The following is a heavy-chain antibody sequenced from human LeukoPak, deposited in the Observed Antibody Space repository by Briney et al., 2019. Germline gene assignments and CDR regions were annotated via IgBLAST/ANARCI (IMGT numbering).Heavy chain of an antibody. Sequence: GGSLRLSCAASGFTFSSCSMNWVRQAPGKGLEWVSSISSSSSYIYYADSVKGRFTISRDNAKNSLYLQMNSLRAEDTAVYYCARVQGGMEWLLSHDAFDIWGQGTMVTVSS. CDR2: ISSSSSYI. D-gene: IGHD3-3*01. J-gene: IGHJ3*02. CDR3: ARVQGGMEWLLSHDAFDI. CDR1: GFTFSSCS. V-gene: IGHV3-21*01.